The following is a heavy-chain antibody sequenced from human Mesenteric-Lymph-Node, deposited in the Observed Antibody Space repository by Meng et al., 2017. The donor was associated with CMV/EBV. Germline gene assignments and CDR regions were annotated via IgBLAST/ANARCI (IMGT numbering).Heavy chain of an antibody. D-gene: IGHD3-3*01. CDR1: GGSISSGGYY. V-gene: IGHV4-31*03. Sequence: LRLSCTVSGGSISSGGYYWSWLRQHPGKGLEWIGYIYYSGSTYYNPSLKSRVTISVDTSKNQFSMKLSSVTAADTAVYYCARDGARSANYDFWSGYYKRPNYYYYYGMDVWGQGTTVTVSS. J-gene: IGHJ6*02. CDR3: ARDGARSANYDFWSGYYKRPNYYYYYGMDV. CDR2: IYYSGST.